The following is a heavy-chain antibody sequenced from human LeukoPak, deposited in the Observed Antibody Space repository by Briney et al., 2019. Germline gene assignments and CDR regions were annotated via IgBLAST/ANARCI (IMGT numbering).Heavy chain of an antibody. Sequence: PGGSLRLSCAASGFTFSSYAMHWVRQAPGKGLEYVSAISSNGGSTYYANSVKGRFTISRENSKNTLYLQMGSLRAEDMAVYYCARGMVSPDYWGQGTLVTVSS. J-gene: IGHJ4*02. CDR1: GFTFSSYA. D-gene: IGHD5-18*01. CDR3: ARGMVSPDY. CDR2: ISSNGGST. V-gene: IGHV3-64*01.